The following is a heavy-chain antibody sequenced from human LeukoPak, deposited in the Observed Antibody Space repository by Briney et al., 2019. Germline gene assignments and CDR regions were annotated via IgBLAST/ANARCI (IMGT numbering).Heavy chain of an antibody. CDR2: ISGSGGST. V-gene: IGHV3-23*01. Sequence: GGSLRLSCEASGFTFSTYAMSWVRQAPGKGLEWVSAISGSGGSTYYADSVKGRFTISRDNSKNTLYLQMNSLRAEDTAVYYCAKAVNFDWLPNDYWGQGTLVTVSS. J-gene: IGHJ4*02. CDR3: AKAVNFDWLPNDY. D-gene: IGHD3-9*01. CDR1: GFTFSTYA.